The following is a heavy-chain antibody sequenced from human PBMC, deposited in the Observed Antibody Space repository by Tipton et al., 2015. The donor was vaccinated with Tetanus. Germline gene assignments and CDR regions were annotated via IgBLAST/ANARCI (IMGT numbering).Heavy chain of an antibody. CDR3: ARRVVGATLDY. D-gene: IGHD1-26*01. Sequence: LRLSCTVSGGSISSFYWTWIRQPPGKGLEWIGYIFDTGSTNYNPSLKSRVTMSVDTSKNQFSLHLTSVTAADTAVYFCARRVVGATLDYWGQGSLVTVSS. CDR2: IFDTGST. CDR1: GGSISSFY. J-gene: IGHJ4*02. V-gene: IGHV4-59*01.